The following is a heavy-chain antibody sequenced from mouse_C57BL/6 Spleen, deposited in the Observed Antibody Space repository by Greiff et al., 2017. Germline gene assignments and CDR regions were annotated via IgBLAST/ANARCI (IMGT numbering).Heavy chain of an antibody. J-gene: IGHJ4*01. V-gene: IGHV1-69*01. D-gene: IGHD2-5*01. Sequence: QVQLQQSGAELVMPGASVKLSCKASGYTFTSYWMHWVKQRPGQGLEWIGEIDPSDSYTNYNQKFKGKSTLTVDKSSSTAYMQLSSLTSEDSAVYYCARAPYYSNYSYYAMDYWGQGTSVTVSS. CDR3: ARAPYYSNYSYYAMDY. CDR1: GYTFTSYW. CDR2: IDPSDSYT.